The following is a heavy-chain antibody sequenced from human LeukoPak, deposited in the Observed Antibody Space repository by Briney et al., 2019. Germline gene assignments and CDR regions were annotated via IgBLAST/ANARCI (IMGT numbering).Heavy chain of an antibody. V-gene: IGHV4-31*03. CDR3: AGARDSDGYPFDS. CDR1: GDSFSRPDSY. CDR2: MYYRGSA. D-gene: IGHD3-22*01. Sequence: PSETLSLTCTVSGDSFSRPDSYWSWIRQYPGKGLEWLASMYYRGSAYYRPSLKSRLTISGDTSENQFSLKLTSVTAADTATYYCAGARDSDGYPFDSWGQGTLITVSS. J-gene: IGHJ4*02.